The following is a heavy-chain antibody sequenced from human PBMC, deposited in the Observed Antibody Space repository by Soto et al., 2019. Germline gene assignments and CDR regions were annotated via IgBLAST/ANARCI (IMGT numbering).Heavy chain of an antibody. Sequence: GGSLRLSCAASGFTFSSYGMHWVRQAPGKGLEWVAVIWYDGSNKYYADSVKGRFTISRDNSKNTLSLQMSSLRAEDTAVYYCVPGSSGTGEEDRWGQGTLVTVSS. CDR2: IWYDGSNK. V-gene: IGHV3-33*01. CDR1: GFTFSSYG. CDR3: VPGSSGTGEEDR. D-gene: IGHD7-27*01. J-gene: IGHJ5*02.